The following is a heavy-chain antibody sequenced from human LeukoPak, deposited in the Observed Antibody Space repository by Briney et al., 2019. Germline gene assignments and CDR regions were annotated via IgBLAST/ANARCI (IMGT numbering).Heavy chain of an antibody. V-gene: IGHV3-11*01. J-gene: IGHJ4*02. Sequence: PGGSLRLSCAASGFTFSDYYLSWIGRAPGKGLVWDSYISSSGSTIYYADSVRGRLTISWVIAKNSLYLHMNSRVAEDSSVYYCARVAPDTSVVWRGASDYCSQGTLVTVSS. CDR1: GFTFSDYY. D-gene: IGHD4-23*01. CDR3: ARVAPDTSVVWRGASDY. CDR2: ISSSGSTI.